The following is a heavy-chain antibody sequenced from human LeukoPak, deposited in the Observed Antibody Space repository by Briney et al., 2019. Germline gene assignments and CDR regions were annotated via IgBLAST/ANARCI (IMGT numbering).Heavy chain of an antibody. Sequence: ASVKVSCKASGYTFTSYYMHWVRQAPGQGLEWMGIINPSGGSTSYAQKFQGRVTMTRDTSTSTVYMELSSLRSEDTAVYYCARVYPGQQLVLFRGYYFDYWGQGTLVTVSS. CDR3: ARVYPGQQLVLFRGYYFDY. CDR1: GYTFTSYY. CDR2: INPSGGST. V-gene: IGHV1-46*01. D-gene: IGHD6-13*01. J-gene: IGHJ4*02.